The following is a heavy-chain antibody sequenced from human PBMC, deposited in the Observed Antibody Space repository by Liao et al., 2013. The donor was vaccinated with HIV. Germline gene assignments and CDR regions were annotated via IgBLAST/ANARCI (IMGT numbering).Heavy chain of an antibody. CDR1: GGSISSYY. D-gene: IGHD3-22*01. CDR2: IYSSGRP. J-gene: IGHJ4*02. Sequence: QVQLQESGPGLVKPSETLSLTCTVSGGSISSYYWSWIRQPAGKGLEWIGRIYSSGRPNYNPSLKSRVTMSVDTSKNQFSLRLSSVTAADTAVYFCARDLNYYDAIGDSHPYFDYWGQGTLVTVSS. CDR3: ARDLNYYDAIGDSHPYFDY. V-gene: IGHV4-4*07.